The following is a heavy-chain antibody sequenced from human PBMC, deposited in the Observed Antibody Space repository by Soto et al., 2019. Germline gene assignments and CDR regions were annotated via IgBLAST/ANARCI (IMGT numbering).Heavy chain of an antibody. D-gene: IGHD6-13*01. CDR1: GFTLSSYA. CDR3: ASSIGADDAFDI. V-gene: IGHV3-23*01. CDR2: ISGSGGST. J-gene: IGHJ3*02. Sequence: GGSLRLSCAASGFTLSSYAMSWVRQAPGKGLEWVSAISGSGGSTYYADSVKGRFTISRDNSKNTLYLQMNSLRAEDTAVYYCASSIGADDAFDIWGQGTMVTVSS.